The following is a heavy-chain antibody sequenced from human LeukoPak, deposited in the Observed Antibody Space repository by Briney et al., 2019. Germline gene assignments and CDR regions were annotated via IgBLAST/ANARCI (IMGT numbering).Heavy chain of an antibody. CDR2: ISSSGSTI. V-gene: IGHV3-48*03. D-gene: IGHD6-19*01. Sequence: GGSLRLSCAASGFTFSSYEMNWVRQAPGKGLEWVSYISSSGSTIYYADSVKGRFTISRDNAKNSLYLQMNSLRAEDTAVYYCARAPGLGPFDYWGQGTLVTVSS. CDR3: ARAPGLGPFDY. J-gene: IGHJ4*02. CDR1: GFTFSSYE.